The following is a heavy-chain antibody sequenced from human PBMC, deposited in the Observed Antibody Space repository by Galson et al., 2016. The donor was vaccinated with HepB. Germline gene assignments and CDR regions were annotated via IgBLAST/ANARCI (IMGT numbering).Heavy chain of an antibody. CDR3: ARDRTSCNGEWRCDHSGVDV. CDR1: GGTFSSYA. Sequence: SVKVSCKASGGTFSSYAITWVRQAPGQGLEWMGWISTYNGDTHYAEEFEGRITMTTDTFTATVNMDLRSLRSDDTAVYYCARDRTSCNGEWRCDHSGVDVWGQGTTVIVSS. J-gene: IGHJ6*02. V-gene: IGHV1-18*01. D-gene: IGHD2/OR15-2a*01. CDR2: ISTYNGDT.